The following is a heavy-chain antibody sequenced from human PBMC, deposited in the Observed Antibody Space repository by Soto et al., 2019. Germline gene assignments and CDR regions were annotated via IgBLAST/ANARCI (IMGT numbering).Heavy chain of an antibody. CDR3: IRDYGEAGSTNAFDI. J-gene: IGHJ3*02. D-gene: IGHD3-10*01. CDR1: GFTFSSFW. Sequence: EVQLVESGGDLVQPEGSLRLSCAASGFTFSSFWMHWVRQAPGKGLVWVSRINSDGSGASYADFVEGRFTISRDNAKNTVYFQMNSLREEDTAVYYCIRDYGEAGSTNAFDIWGQGTMVTVSS. V-gene: IGHV3-74*01. CDR2: INSDGSGA.